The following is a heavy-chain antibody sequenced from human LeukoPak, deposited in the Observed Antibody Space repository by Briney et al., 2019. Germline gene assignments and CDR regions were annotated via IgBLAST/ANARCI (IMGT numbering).Heavy chain of an antibody. D-gene: IGHD1-14*01. V-gene: IGHV1-8*03. CDR2: MDPSTDNT. Sequence: GASVKVSCKASGYTFTKYDIHWVRQATGQGLEWMAWMDPSTDNTAYAQEFQGRVTITRNTSISTAYMELRSLRSEDTAVYYCARGVNLGDMDVWGKGTTVTVSS. CDR3: ARGVNLGDMDV. CDR1: GYTFTKYD. J-gene: IGHJ6*03.